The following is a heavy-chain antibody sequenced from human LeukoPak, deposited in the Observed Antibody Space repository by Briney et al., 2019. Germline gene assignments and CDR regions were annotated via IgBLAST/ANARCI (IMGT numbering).Heavy chain of an antibody. CDR1: GFTFSSYS. CDR2: ISSSSSTI. CDR3: ARDPGELGGY. J-gene: IGHJ4*02. Sequence: GGSLRLSCAASGFTFSSYSMNWVRQAPGKGLEWVSYISSSSSTIYYADSVKGRFTISRDNARNSLYLQMNSLRAEDTAVYYCARDPGELGGYWGQGTLVTVSS. D-gene: IGHD1-26*01. V-gene: IGHV3-48*04.